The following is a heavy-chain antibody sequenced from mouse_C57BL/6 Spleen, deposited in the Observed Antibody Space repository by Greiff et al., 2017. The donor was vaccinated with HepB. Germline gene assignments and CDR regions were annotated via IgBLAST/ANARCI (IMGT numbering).Heavy chain of an antibody. J-gene: IGHJ2*01. V-gene: IGHV14-4*01. CDR3: TTYDYDGY. CDR2: IDPENGDT. Sequence: VQLQQSGAELVRPGASVKLSCTASGFNIKDDYMHWVKQRPEQGLEWIGWIDPENGDTEYASKFQGKATITADTSSNTAYLQLSSLTSEDTAVYYCTTYDYDGYWGQGTPLTVSS. D-gene: IGHD2-4*01. CDR1: GFNIKDDY.